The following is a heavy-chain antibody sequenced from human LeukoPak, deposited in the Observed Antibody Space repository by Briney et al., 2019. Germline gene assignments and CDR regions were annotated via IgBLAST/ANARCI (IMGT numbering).Heavy chain of an antibody. J-gene: IGHJ5*02. CDR2: IYTSGST. D-gene: IGHD3-3*01. Sequence: SETLSLTCTVSGGSISSGFYYWSWIRQPAGEGLEWIGRIYTSGSTNYSPFLKSRITISIDTSKNQFSLKLSSVTAADTAVYYCARSHDFWSGSDNWFDPCGQGTLVTVSS. CDR1: GGSISSGFYY. CDR3: ARSHDFWSGSDNWFDP. V-gene: IGHV4-61*02.